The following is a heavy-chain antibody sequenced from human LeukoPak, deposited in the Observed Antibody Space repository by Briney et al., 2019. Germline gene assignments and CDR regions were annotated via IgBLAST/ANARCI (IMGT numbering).Heavy chain of an antibody. J-gene: IGHJ2*01. CDR1: AESFSGYY. Sequence: PSETLSLTCAVCAESFSGYYWSWIRQPPGKGLEWIGEINHSGTTNYNPSLKSRVTISVDTSKNQFSLKLSSVTAADTSVYYCARGRISVIVPPYWYFDLWGRGTLVTVSS. CDR2: INHSGTT. CDR3: ARGRISVIVPPYWYFDL. D-gene: IGHD3-22*01. V-gene: IGHV4-34*01.